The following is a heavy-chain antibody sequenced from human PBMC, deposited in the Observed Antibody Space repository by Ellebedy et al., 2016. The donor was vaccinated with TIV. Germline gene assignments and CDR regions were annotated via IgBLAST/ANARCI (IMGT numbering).Heavy chain of an antibody. Sequence: AASVKVSCKVFGYTLTELYMHWVRQAPGKGLEWMGGVDPEDGETIYAEKFQGGVTITEDTSTDTAYMELSSLRSEDTSVYYCATDIAAAVAAYYYHDIDVWGQGTTVTVSS. V-gene: IGHV1-24*01. CDR2: VDPEDGET. J-gene: IGHJ6*02. CDR1: GYTLTELY. D-gene: IGHD6-19*01. CDR3: ATDIAAAVAAYYYHDIDV.